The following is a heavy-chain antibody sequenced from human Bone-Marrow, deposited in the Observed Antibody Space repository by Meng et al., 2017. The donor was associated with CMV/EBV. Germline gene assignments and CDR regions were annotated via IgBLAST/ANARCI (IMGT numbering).Heavy chain of an antibody. J-gene: IGHJ4*02. CDR1: GFTFSSYS. CDR2: INGGGRTI. Sequence: GGSLRLSCAASGFTFSSYSMNWVRQAPGKGLEWVSYINGGGRTIYYADSVKGRFTISRDNAKNSLYLQMNSLRVEDTAEYFCAKDAGGEIMWDDWSQGTLVTVSS. D-gene: IGHD3-10*01. V-gene: IGHV3-48*04. CDR3: AKDAGGEIMWDD.